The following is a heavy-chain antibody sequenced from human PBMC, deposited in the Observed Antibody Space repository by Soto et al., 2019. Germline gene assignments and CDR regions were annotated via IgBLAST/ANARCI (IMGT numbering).Heavy chain of an antibody. Sequence: GGSLRLSCAASGFTFDDYAMHWVRQAPGKGLEWVSGISWNSGSIGYADSVKGRFTISRDNAKNSLYLQMNSLRAEDTALYYCAKEGDAFDIWGQGTMVTVSS. CDR2: ISWNSGSI. J-gene: IGHJ3*02. V-gene: IGHV3-9*01. CDR3: AKEGDAFDI. CDR1: GFTFDDYA.